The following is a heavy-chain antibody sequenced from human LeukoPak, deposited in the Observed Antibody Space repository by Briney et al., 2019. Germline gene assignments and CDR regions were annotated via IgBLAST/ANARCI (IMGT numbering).Heavy chain of an antibody. CDR2: IYSGGST. Sequence: PGGSLRLSCAASGFNVSSNYMSWVRQAPGKGLEWVSVIYSGGSTYYADSVKGRFTISRDNSKNTLYLQMNRLRAEDTAVYYCARVLVAAFDYWGQGTLVTVSS. V-gene: IGHV3-66*01. J-gene: IGHJ4*02. CDR3: ARVLVAAFDY. D-gene: IGHD2-15*01. CDR1: GFNVSSNY.